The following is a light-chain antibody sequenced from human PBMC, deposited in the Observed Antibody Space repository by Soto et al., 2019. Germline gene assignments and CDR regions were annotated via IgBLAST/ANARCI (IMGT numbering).Light chain of an antibody. Sequence: QSVLTQPASVSGSPGQSITMSCTGTSSDVGDYTYVSWYQQHPGTAPKLIIYDADNRPSGVSNRFSGSKSGNTASLTISGLQAEDEADYFYTSYSTSSALVVFGGGTQLTVL. V-gene: IGLV2-14*01. J-gene: IGLJ2*01. CDR3: TSYSTSSALVV. CDR1: SSDVGDYTY. CDR2: DAD.